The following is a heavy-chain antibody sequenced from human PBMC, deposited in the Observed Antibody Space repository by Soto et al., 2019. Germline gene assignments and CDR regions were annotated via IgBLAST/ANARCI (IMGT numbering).Heavy chain of an antibody. J-gene: IGHJ6*02. V-gene: IGHV4-30-4*08. Sequence: SETLSLTCSVSGGSVSSGIYYGIWIRQPPGKGLEWIGYIYYSGSTYYNPSLKSRVTISVDTSKNQFSLKLSSVTAADTAVYYCARASGGYYYYYYGMDVWGQGTTVTVSS. CDR1: GGSVSSGIYY. CDR2: IYYSGST. CDR3: ARASGGYYYYYYGMDV. D-gene: IGHD3-16*01.